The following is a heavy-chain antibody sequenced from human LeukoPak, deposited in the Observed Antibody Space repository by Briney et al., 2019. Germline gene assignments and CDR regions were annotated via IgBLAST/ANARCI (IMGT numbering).Heavy chain of an antibody. Sequence: SQTLSLTCTVSGGSISSGSYYWSWIRQPAGKGLEWIGRIYTSGSTNYNPSLKSRVRISVDTSKNQFSLKLSSVTAADTAVYYCAREGQVFWSGYYPDYYYYYMDVWGKGTTVTVSS. J-gene: IGHJ6*03. V-gene: IGHV4-61*02. D-gene: IGHD3-3*01. CDR3: AREGQVFWSGYYPDYYYYYMDV. CDR1: GGSISSGSYY. CDR2: IYTSGST.